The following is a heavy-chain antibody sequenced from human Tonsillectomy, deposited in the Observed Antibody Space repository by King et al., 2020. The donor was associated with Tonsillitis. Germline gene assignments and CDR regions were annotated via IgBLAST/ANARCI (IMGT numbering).Heavy chain of an antibody. D-gene: IGHD3-3*01. CDR2: ISGSGGST. Sequence: VQLVQSGGGLVQPGGSLRLSCAASGFTFSSYAMSWVRQAPGKGLEWVSDISGSGGSTYYADSVKGRFTISRDLSKNTLYLQMNSPRADDTAVYYCALRITIFGVVDLWGRGTLVTVSS. CDR1: GFTFSSYA. CDR3: ALRITIFGVVDL. V-gene: IGHV3-23*04. J-gene: IGHJ5*02.